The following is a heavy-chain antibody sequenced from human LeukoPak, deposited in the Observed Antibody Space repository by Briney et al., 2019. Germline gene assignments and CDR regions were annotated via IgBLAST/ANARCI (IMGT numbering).Heavy chain of an antibody. CDR3: ARRRGGSSWLDY. J-gene: IGHJ4*02. CDR2: IYHSGST. CDR1: GGSISSGGYS. Sequence: SQTLSLTCAVSGGSISSGGYSWSWIRQPPGKGLEWIGYIYHSGSTYYNPSLKSRVTISVDASKNHISLKLSSVTAADTAVYHCARRRGGSSWLDYWGQGTLVTVSS. V-gene: IGHV4-30-2*03. D-gene: IGHD6-13*01.